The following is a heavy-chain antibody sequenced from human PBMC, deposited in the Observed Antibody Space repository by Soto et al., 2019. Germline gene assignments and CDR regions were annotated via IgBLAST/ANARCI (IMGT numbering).Heavy chain of an antibody. V-gene: IGHV3-23*01. CDR2: ISGSGGST. Sequence: EVQLLESGGGLVQPGGSLRLPCAASGFTFSNYAMSWVRQAPGKGLEWVSAISGSGGSTHYADSVKGRFTISRDNSKNTLYLQINSLRAEDTAVYYCAKDDGGRFSSGRGYFDYWGQGTLVTVSS. D-gene: IGHD6-19*01. CDR1: GFTFSNYA. CDR3: AKDDGGRFSSGRGYFDY. J-gene: IGHJ4*02.